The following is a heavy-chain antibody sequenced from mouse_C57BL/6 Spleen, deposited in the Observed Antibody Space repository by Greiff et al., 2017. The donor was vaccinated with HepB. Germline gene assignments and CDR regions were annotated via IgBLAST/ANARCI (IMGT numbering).Heavy chain of an antibody. D-gene: IGHD2-3*01. V-gene: IGHV1-54*01. CDR2: INPGSGGT. CDR1: GYAFTNYL. J-gene: IGHJ2*01. CDR3: ARYLYDLWYFDY. Sequence: VQLQQSGAELVRPGTSVKVSCKASGYAFTNYLIEWVKQRPGQGLEWIGVINPGSGGTNYNEKFMGKATLTADKSSSTAYMQLSSLTSEDSAVYFCARYLYDLWYFDYWGQGTTLTVSS.